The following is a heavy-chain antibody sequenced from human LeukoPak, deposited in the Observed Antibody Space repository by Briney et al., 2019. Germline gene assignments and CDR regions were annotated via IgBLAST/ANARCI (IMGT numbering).Heavy chain of an antibody. J-gene: IGHJ4*02. CDR3: ASDPSSGLHEH. Sequence: GASVKVSCKASGYTFTSYGISWVRQAPGQGLEWMGWISAYNGNTNYAQKLQGRVTMTTDTSTSTAYMELSSLRSDDTAVYYCASDPSSGLHEHWGQGTLVTVSS. V-gene: IGHV1-18*01. CDR2: ISAYNGNT. CDR1: GYTFTSYG. D-gene: IGHD3-22*01.